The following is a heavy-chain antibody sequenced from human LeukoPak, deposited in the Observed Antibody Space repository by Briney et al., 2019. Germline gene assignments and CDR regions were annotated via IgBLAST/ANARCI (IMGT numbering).Heavy chain of an antibody. CDR1: GFTFSTYG. Sequence: GGSLRLSCTASGFTFSTYGMHWVRQAPGKGLEWVTLISYDGSTKYYSDSVKGRFTLSRDNSKNTLYLQMNSLRAEDTAVYYCASSPGTTGTTGAYWGQGTLVTVSS. CDR3: ASSPGTTGTTGAY. V-gene: IGHV3-30*03. J-gene: IGHJ4*02. D-gene: IGHD1-1*01. CDR2: ISYDGSTK.